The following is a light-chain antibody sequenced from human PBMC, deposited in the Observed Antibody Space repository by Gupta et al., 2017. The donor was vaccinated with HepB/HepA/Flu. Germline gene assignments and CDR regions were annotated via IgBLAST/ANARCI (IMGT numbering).Light chain of an antibody. CDR3: AACDSSLNVTV. Sequence: AGLTQPPSVSKDLGQPATLTCTGNSNNVGNEGATWLQQHQGHPPQLLSYRKNNQPAGISERFSVARSGNTASLTITGRQPEEEADYYCAACDSSLNVTVLGGGTKRTVL. V-gene: IGLV10-54*04. CDR1: SNNVGNEG. CDR2: RKN. J-gene: IGLJ2*01.